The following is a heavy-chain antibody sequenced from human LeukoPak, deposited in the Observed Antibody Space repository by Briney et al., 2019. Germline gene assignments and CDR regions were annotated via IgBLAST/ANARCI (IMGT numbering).Heavy chain of an antibody. V-gene: IGHV3-23*01. CDR1: GFTFSTYA. CDR2: IRGTSSST. D-gene: IGHD2-15*01. J-gene: IGHJ3*01. CDR3: ATKAVPRPRLYDAFDF. Sequence: PGGSLRLSCAASGFTFSTYAMSWVRQAPGKGLEWVSAIRGTSSSTYYVDSVKGRFSISRDNSRNTLYLQMNSLRADDTAVYYCATKAVPRPRLYDAFDFWGQGTVVTVSS.